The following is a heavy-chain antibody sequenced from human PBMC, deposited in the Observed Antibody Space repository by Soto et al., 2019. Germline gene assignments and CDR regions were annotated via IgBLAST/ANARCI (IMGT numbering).Heavy chain of an antibody. CDR2: ISSTSAYT. J-gene: IGHJ4*02. Sequence: GGSLRLSCAASGFTFSSYSMNWVRQAPGKGLEWVSSISSTSAYTYYAVSVKGRFTISRDSGNNSLYLQMNSLRAEDTAVYYCARDSMFDYWGQGALVTVSS. D-gene: IGHD2-2*01. V-gene: IGHV3-21*01. CDR3: ARDSMFDY. CDR1: GFTFSSYS.